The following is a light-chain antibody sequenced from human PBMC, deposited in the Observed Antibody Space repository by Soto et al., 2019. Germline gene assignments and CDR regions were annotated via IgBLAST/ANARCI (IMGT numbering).Light chain of an antibody. J-gene: IGKJ1*01. Sequence: ETVMTQSPATLSVSPGETATLSCRTSQGLNRNLAWYQQKPGQAPRLLIYGASSRATGIPDRFSGSGSGTDFTLTISRLEPEDFAVYYCQQYGSSPQTFGQGTKVDIK. CDR1: QGLNRN. V-gene: IGKV3-20*01. CDR2: GAS. CDR3: QQYGSSPQT.